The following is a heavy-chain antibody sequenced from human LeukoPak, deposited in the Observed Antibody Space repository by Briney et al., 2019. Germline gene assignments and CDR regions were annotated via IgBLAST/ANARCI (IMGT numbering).Heavy chain of an antibody. Sequence: SQTLSLTCTVSGGSLSSGGYYWSWLRQHPGTGLEWVGYIYYSGSTYYNPSLKSRVTISVDTSKNQFSLKLSSVTAADTAVYYCAREALSGYYYYGMDVWGQGTTVTVSS. CDR1: GGSLSSGGYY. J-gene: IGHJ6*02. V-gene: IGHV4-31*03. CDR2: IYYSGST. CDR3: AREALSGYYYYGMDV.